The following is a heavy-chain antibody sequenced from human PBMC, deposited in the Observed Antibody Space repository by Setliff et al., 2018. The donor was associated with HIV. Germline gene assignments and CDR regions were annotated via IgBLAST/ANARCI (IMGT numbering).Heavy chain of an antibody. D-gene: IGHD2-15*01. V-gene: IGHV4-30-4*08. CDR2: IHYKGNI. J-gene: IGHJ5*02. CDR1: GDSIISGDYY. Sequence: SETLSLTCTVSGDSIISGDYYWSWIRQSPGKGLEWIGHIHYKGNIDYNASLKSRLAISSDTSKNQFSLNLSSVIAADTAIYFCAKFTVVVFGAGEPSWFDPWGQGILVTVSS. CDR3: AKFTVVVFGAGEPSWFDP.